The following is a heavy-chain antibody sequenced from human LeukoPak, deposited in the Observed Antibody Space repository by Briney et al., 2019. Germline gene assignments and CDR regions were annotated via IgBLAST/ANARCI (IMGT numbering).Heavy chain of an antibody. CDR3: ARHGNNCSGGSRYPYYFDY. CDR1: GGSISSSSYY. Sequence: SETLSLTCTVSGGSISSSSYYWGWIRQPPGKGLEWIGSIYYSGSTYYNPSLKSRVTISVDTSKNQFSLKLSSVTAADTAVYYCARHGNNCSGGSRYPYYFDYWGQGTLVTVSS. CDR2: IYYSGST. D-gene: IGHD2-15*01. J-gene: IGHJ4*02. V-gene: IGHV4-39*01.